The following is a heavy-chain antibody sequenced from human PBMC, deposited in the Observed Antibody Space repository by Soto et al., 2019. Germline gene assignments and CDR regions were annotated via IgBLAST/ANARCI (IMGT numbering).Heavy chain of an antibody. D-gene: IGHD1-26*01. CDR2: INPSGGST. V-gene: IGHV1-46*03. Sequence: ASVKVSCKASGYTFTSHYIHWVRQAPGQGLEWMGIINPSGGSTSYAQKFQGRVTMTRDTSTSTVYMELSSLRSEDTAVYYCARDPHSGSYQEGFDPWGQGTLVTVSS. CDR1: GYTFTSHY. J-gene: IGHJ5*02. CDR3: ARDPHSGSYQEGFDP.